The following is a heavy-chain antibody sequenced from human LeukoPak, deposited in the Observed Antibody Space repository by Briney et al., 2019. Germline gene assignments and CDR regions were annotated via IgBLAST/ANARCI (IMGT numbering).Heavy chain of an antibody. J-gene: IGHJ4*02. D-gene: IGHD3-10*01. CDR3: AKRGVVIRVVLVGFHKEAYYFDS. CDR1: GITLSNYG. V-gene: IGHV3-23*01. CDR2: ISGSGGRT. Sequence: PGGSLRLSCAVSGITLSNYGMSWVRQAPGKGLEWVAGISGSGGRTNYADSVKGRFTISRDSPKNTLYLQMNSLRAEDTAVCFCAKRGVVIRVVLVGFHKEAYYFDSWGQGALVTVSP.